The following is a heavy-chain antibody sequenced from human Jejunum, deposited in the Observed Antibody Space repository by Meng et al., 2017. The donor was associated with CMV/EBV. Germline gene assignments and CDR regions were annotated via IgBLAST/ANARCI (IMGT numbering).Heavy chain of an antibody. CDR3: ARDLGIGDNYNYFDY. D-gene: IGHD2-21*02. CDR1: GFTLSDYW. CDR2: TDSSGRT. V-gene: IGHV3-11*01. Sequence: ASGFTLSDYWMSWSRQTPGKGLEWISFTDSSGRTYYADSLRGRFTVSWDSAKNSLDLQMSGLRAEDTAMYYCARDLGIGDNYNYFDYRGQGALVTVSS. J-gene: IGHJ4*02.